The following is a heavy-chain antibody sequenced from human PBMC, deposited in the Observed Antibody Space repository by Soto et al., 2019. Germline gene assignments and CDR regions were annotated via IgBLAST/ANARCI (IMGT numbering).Heavy chain of an antibody. CDR1: GFILNNYA. CDR3: VKRGRNWGAFDF. V-gene: IGHV3-23*01. CDR2: IGGTDGDSDGVP. Sequence: VQLLESGGDLVQPGGSLRLSCVASGFILNNYAMSWVRQAPGKVPEWGSTIGGTDGDSDGVPWYEDSVKGRFTISRDSSANTLFLHMDNLRAEYSAIYYCVKRGRNWGAFDFWGQGTTVVVSS. D-gene: IGHD7-27*01. J-gene: IGHJ3*01.